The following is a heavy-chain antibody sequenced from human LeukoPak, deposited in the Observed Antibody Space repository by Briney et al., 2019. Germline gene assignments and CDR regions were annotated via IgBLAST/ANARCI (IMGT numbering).Heavy chain of an antibody. CDR2: IDSTSGYI. CDR3: ARGTMATIRFDY. Sequence: GGSLRLSCAASGFTLSSYTMNWVRQAPGKGLEWVSSIDSTSGYIYYADSVKGRFTISRDNAKNSLYLQMNSLRAEDTAVYYCARGTMATIRFDYWGQGTLVTVSS. D-gene: IGHD5-24*01. V-gene: IGHV3-21*01. CDR1: GFTLSSYT. J-gene: IGHJ4*02.